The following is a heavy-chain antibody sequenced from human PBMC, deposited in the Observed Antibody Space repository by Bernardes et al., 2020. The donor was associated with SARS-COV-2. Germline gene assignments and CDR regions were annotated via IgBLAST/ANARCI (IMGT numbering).Heavy chain of an antibody. CDR2: IYYSGST. V-gene: IGHV4-59*01. Sequence: ETLSLTCTVSGDSISNYYWSWIRQPPGKGLEWIGYIYYSGSTNYNPSLKSRVTISVDTSKNQFSLTLRSVTAADTAVYYCARERRATNYPDYWGQGTLVTVSS. J-gene: IGHJ4*02. CDR1: GDSISNYY. CDR3: ARERRATNYPDY.